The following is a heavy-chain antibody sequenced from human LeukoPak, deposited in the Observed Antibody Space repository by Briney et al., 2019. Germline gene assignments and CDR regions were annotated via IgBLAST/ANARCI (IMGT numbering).Heavy chain of an antibody. CDR2: IIPIFGTA. Sequence: ASVKVSCKASGGTFSSYAISWVRQAPGQGLEWMGGIIPIFGTANYAQKFQGRVTITTDESTSTAYMELSSLRSEDTAVYYCARGPSIPAAIDPYFDYWGQGTLVTVSS. V-gene: IGHV1-69*05. J-gene: IGHJ4*02. D-gene: IGHD2-2*02. CDR1: GGTFSSYA. CDR3: ARGPSIPAAIDPYFDY.